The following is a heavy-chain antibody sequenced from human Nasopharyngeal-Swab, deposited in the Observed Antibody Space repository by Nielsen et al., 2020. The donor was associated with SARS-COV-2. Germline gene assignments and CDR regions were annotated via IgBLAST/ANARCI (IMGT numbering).Heavy chain of an antibody. V-gene: IGHV6-1*01. CDR2: TYYRSEWYN. CDR3: ARDEGAHNA. J-gene: IGHJ5*02. D-gene: IGHD1-14*01. Sequence: SQTLSLTCAISGDRVSNDRVAWNWIRQSPSRGLEWLGRTYYRSEWYNDSAVSVKSRITIKPDPSTNQFSLQLNSVTPEDTAVYYCARDEGAHNAWGQGTLVTVSS. CDR1: GDRVSNDRVA.